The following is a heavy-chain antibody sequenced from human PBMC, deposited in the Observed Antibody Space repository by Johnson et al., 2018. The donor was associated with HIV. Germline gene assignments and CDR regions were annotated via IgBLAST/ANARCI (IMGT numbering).Heavy chain of an antibody. D-gene: IGHD3-22*01. CDR2: IRYDGSNK. V-gene: IGHV3-30*02. CDR1: GFTFSYYG. Sequence: VQLVESGGGVAQPGGSLRLSCAAFGFTFSYYGMHWVRQVPGKGLEWVAFIRYDGSNKYYADSVKGRFTISRDNSKNTLYLQMNSLRAEDTAVYYCAKDLPYDYDSSWERAFDIWGQGTMVTVSS. J-gene: IGHJ3*02. CDR3: AKDLPYDYDSSWERAFDI.